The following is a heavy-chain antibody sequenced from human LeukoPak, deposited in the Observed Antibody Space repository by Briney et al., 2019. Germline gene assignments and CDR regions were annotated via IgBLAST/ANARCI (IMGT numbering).Heavy chain of an antibody. CDR2: ISWNSGSI. J-gene: IGHJ6*03. CDR1: GFTFSSYG. V-gene: IGHV3-9*01. Sequence: GGSLRLSCAASGFTFSSYGMHWVRQAPGKGLEWVSGISWNSGSIGYADSVKGRFTISRDNAKNSLYLQMNSLRAEDTALYYCAKDFLSEVYSDYMDVWGKGTTVTVSS. D-gene: IGHD2-21*01. CDR3: AKDFLSEVYSDYMDV.